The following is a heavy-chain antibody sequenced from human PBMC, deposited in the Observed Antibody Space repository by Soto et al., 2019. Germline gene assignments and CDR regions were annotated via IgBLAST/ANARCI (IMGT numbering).Heavy chain of an antibody. V-gene: IGHV3-21*01. CDR3: ARGPDIVVVLTVYFDY. CDR1: GFTFSSYS. J-gene: IGHJ4*02. D-gene: IGHD2-15*01. Sequence: EVQLVESGGGLVKPGGSLRLSCAASGFTFSSYSMNWVRQAPGKGLEWVSSISSSSSYIYYADSVKGRFTISRDNAKNSLYLQMNSLRADDTAVYYCARGPDIVVVLTVYFDYWGQGTLVTVSS. CDR2: ISSSSSYI.